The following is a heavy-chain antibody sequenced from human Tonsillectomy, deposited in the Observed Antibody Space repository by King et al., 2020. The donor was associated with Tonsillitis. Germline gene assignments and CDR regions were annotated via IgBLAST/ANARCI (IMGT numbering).Heavy chain of an antibody. Sequence: VQLQESGPGLVKPSQTLSLTCTVSGGSISSGGYYWSWIRQHPGKGLEWIGYIYYSGNTYYNPSLKSRVTISVDTSKNQFSLKLSSVTDADTAVYYCARVADMTTVTKFDYWGQGTLVTVSS. CDR3: ARVADMTTVTKFDY. V-gene: IGHV4-31*03. D-gene: IGHD4-17*01. CDR2: IYYSGNT. CDR1: GGSISSGGYY. J-gene: IGHJ4*02.